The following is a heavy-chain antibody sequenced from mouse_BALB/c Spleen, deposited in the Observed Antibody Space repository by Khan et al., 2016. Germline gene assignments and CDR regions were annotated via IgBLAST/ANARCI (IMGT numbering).Heavy chain of an antibody. CDR1: GYSFTSYY. Sequence: SQLVQSGPELMKPGASVKISCKASGYSFTSYYMHWVKQSHGKSLEWIGYIDPFNGGTSYNQKFKGKATLTVDKSSSTAYMHLSSLTSEDSAVYYCASSTQSFYAMDYWGQGTSVTVSS. CDR3: ASSTQSFYAMDY. J-gene: IGHJ4*01. CDR2: IDPFNGGT. V-gene: IGHV1S135*01. D-gene: IGHD1-1*01.